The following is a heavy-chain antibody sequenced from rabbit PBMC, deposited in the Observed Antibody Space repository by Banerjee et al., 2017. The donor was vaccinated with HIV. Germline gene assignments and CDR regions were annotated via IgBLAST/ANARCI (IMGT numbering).Heavy chain of an antibody. CDR2: IYSSNGDK. CDR1: GFSFSSSYW. J-gene: IGHJ4*01. V-gene: IGHV1S43*01. CDR3: GRDRDGDAGYGSLAL. D-gene: IGHD6-1*01. Sequence: QSLEESGGDLVKPEGSLTLTCKASGFSFSSSYWICWVRQAPGKGLELIACIYSSNGDKWYASWVNGRFTISRSTSLNTVDLKMTSLTVADTATYFCGRDRDGDAGYGSLALWGPGTLVTVS.